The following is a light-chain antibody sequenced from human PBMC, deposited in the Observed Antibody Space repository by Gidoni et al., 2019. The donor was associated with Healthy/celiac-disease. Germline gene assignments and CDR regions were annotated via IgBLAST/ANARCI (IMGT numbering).Light chain of an antibody. CDR2: GNS. J-gene: IGLJ2*01. Sequence: QSVLTQPPSVSGAPGQRLPISCTGSSSNIGACYDVHWYQQLPGTAPNLLIYGNSNRPSGVPDRFSGSKSGTSASLAITGLQAEDEADYYCQSYDSSLSGPVVFGGGTKLTVL. V-gene: IGLV1-40*01. CDR1: SSNIGACYD. CDR3: QSYDSSLSGPVV.